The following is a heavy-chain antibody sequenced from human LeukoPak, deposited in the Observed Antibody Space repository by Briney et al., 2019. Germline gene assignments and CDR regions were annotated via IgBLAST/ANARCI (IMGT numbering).Heavy chain of an antibody. D-gene: IGHD6-13*01. J-gene: IGHJ6*04. CDR3: ARELFGSSWPQGYCYHCMDV. Sequence: GGSLRLSCATSGFMFSSYEMNWVRQAPGKGLEWMSYIRGSGSTIYYAHSVKGRFTISRDNAKNSLWLQMNGLRTEDTAVYDCARELFGSSWPQGYCYHCMDVWGKDTTVSV. V-gene: IGHV3-48*03. CDR1: GFMFSSYE. CDR2: IRGSGSTI.